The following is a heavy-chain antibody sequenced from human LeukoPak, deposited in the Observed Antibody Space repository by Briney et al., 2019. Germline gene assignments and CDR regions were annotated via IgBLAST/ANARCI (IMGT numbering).Heavy chain of an antibody. CDR2: IIPIFGTA. D-gene: IGHD2-2*01. CDR1: GGTFSSYA. Sequence: SVKVSCKVSGGTFSSYAISWVRQAPGQGLEWMGGIIPIFGTANYAQKFQGRVTITTDESTSTAYMELSSLRSEDTAVYYCASLRYCSSTSCMGYFDYWGQGTLVTVSS. J-gene: IGHJ4*02. CDR3: ASLRYCSSTSCMGYFDY. V-gene: IGHV1-69*05.